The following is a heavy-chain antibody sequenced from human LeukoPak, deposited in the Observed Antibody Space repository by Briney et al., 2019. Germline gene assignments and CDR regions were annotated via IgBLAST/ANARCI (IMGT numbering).Heavy chain of an antibody. V-gene: IGHV3-53*01. Sequence: GGSLRLSCSASEFSFRSYWMTWVRQAPGKGLEWVSVIYSGGSTYYADSVKGRFTISRDNSKNTLYLQMNSLRAEDTAVYYCARDRGYSGYDFDYWGQGTLVTVSS. CDR2: IYSGGST. J-gene: IGHJ4*02. CDR1: EFSFRSYW. CDR3: ARDRGYSGYDFDY. D-gene: IGHD5-12*01.